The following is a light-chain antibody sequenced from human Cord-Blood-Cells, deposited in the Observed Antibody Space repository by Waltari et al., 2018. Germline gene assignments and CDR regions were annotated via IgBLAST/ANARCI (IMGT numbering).Light chain of an antibody. Sequence: QSALTQPASVSGSPGQSITISCTGTSSDVGSYNLVSWYQQHPGKAPQLMIYEGSKRPSGVSNHFSGSKSGNTASLTISVLQAEDEADYYCCSYAGSNVVFGGGTKLTV. CDR2: EGS. CDR1: SSDVGSYNL. J-gene: IGLJ2*01. CDR3: CSYAGSNVV. V-gene: IGLV2-23*01.